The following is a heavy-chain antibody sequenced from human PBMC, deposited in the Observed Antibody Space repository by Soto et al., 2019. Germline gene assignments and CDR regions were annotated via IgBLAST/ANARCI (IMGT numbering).Heavy chain of an antibody. J-gene: IGHJ3*02. CDR3: ASPEYYYDNSGSYYTGAFDI. CDR2: IIPIFGTA. Sequence: SVKVSCKASGGTFSSYAISWFRQALGQGLEWRGGIIPIFGTANYGQKFQGRVTITADESTSTAYMELRSLRSEGTAVYYCASPEYYYDNSGSYYTGAFDIWGQGTKVTVSS. CDR1: GGTFSSYA. V-gene: IGHV1-69*13. D-gene: IGHD3-22*01.